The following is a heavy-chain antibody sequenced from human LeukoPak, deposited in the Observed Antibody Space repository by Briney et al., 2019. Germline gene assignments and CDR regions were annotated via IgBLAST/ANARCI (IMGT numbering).Heavy chain of an antibody. CDR2: IIPILGIA. D-gene: IGHD3-10*01. Sequence: GASVKVSCKASGGTFSSYAISWVRQAPGQGLEWMGRIIPILGIANYAQKFQGRVTITADKSTSTAYMELSSLRSEDTAVYYCSFGDYARAYYFDYWGQGTLVTVSS. V-gene: IGHV1-69*04. CDR1: GGTFSSYA. J-gene: IGHJ4*02. CDR3: SFGDYARAYYFDY.